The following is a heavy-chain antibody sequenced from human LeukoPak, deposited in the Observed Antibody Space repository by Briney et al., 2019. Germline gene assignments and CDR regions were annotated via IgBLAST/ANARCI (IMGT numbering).Heavy chain of an antibody. Sequence: ASVKVSCKASGYTFTRHGISWVRQAPGQGLEWMGWISAYNGNTNYAQKFQGRVTMTEDTSTDTAYMELSSLRSEDTAVYYCATASSVWAGYYWYFDLWGRGTLVTVSS. CDR3: ATASSVWAGYYWYFDL. J-gene: IGHJ2*01. V-gene: IGHV1-18*01. CDR1: GYTFTRHG. CDR2: ISAYNGNT. D-gene: IGHD3/OR15-3a*01.